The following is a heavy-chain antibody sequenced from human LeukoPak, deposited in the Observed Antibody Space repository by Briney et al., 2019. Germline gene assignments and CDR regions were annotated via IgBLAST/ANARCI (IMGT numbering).Heavy chain of an antibody. J-gene: IGHJ3*02. CDR1: GFTFSSYW. Sequence: GGSLRLSCAASGFTFSSYWMSWVRQAPGKGLEWVANIKQDGSEKYYVDSVKGRFTISRDNAKNSLYLQMNSLRAEDTAVYYCARGRRVWGSFPPQGPSKFDIWGQGTMVTVSS. CDR3: ARGRRVWGSFPPQGPSKFDI. D-gene: IGHD3-16*01. V-gene: IGHV3-7*03. CDR2: IKQDGSEK.